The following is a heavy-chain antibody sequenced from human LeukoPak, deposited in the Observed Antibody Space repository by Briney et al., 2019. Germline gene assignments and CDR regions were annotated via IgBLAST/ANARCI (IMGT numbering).Heavy chain of an antibody. CDR1: GFTFSNAW. J-gene: IGHJ4*02. Sequence: GGSLRLSCAASGFTFSNAWMNWVRQDPGKGLEWVARVKSKAVGETTSYAAPVKGRFSILRDDSRDMVYLQMNSLEAEDTAVYYCATCNGDCYFNFWGQGTLVIVSS. CDR3: ATCNGDCYFNF. CDR2: VKSKAVGETT. D-gene: IGHD2-21*02. V-gene: IGHV3-15*01.